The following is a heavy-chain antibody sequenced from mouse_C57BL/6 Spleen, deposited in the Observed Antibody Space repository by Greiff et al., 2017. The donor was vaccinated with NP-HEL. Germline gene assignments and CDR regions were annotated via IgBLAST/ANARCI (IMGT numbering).Heavy chain of an antibody. D-gene: IGHD2-4*01. CDR1: GFTFSSYG. CDR2: ISSGGSYT. V-gene: IGHV5-6*01. CDR3: ARLQSVYDYDVAWFAY. Sequence: EVQLVESGGDLVKPGGSLKLSCAASGFTFSSYGMSWVRQTPDKRLEWVATISSGGSYTYYPDSVKGRFTISRDNAKNTLYLQMSSLKSEDTAMYYCARLQSVYDYDVAWFAYWGQGTLDTVSA. J-gene: IGHJ3*01.